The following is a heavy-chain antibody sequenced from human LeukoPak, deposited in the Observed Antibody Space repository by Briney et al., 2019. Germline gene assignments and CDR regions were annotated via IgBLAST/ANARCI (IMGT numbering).Heavy chain of an antibody. Sequence: GGSLRLSCAASGFTFSSYWMHWVRQAPGKGLVGVSRMNSVGSSTYYADSVKGPFSISRDNAKNTLYLQMNSVRAEDTAVYYCTSGYGDWFDPWGQGTLVTVSS. J-gene: IGHJ5*02. D-gene: IGHD5-12*01. CDR1: GFTFSSYW. CDR3: TSGYGDWFDP. CDR2: MNSVGSST. V-gene: IGHV3-74*01.